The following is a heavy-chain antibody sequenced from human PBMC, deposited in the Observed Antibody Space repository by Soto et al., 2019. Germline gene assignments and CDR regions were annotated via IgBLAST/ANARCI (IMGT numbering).Heavy chain of an antibody. Sequence: GGSLRLSCAASGFTFSSYGMHWVRQAPGKGLEWVAVISYDGSNKYYADSVKGRFTISRDNSKNTLYLQMNSLRAEDTAVYYCASLESKWELRDNWFDPWGQGTLVTVSS. D-gene: IGHD1-26*01. J-gene: IGHJ5*02. CDR2: ISYDGSNK. V-gene: IGHV3-30*03. CDR3: ASLESKWELRDNWFDP. CDR1: GFTFSSYG.